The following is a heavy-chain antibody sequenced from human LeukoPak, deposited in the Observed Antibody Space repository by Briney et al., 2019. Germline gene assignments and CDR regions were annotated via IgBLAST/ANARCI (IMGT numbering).Heavy chain of an antibody. CDR1: RGSLNNYY. Sequence: PSETLSLTCTHSRGSLNNYYWTWIRQPPGKRLEWVGYIYYSGTTNYNPPLKNRVTISIARSKNPFSLQLNSVTAADTAMYYCAREVERGAGDPNWFDPWGQGILVTVSS. D-gene: IGHD4-17*01. J-gene: IGHJ5*02. CDR2: IYYSGTT. V-gene: IGHV4-59*01. CDR3: AREVERGAGDPNWFDP.